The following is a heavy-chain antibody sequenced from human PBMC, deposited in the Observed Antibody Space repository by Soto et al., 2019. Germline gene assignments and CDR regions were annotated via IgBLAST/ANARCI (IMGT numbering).Heavy chain of an antibody. CDR2: ISYDGSNK. D-gene: IGHD2-15*01. Sequence: GGSLRLSCAASGFTFSSYGVHWVRQAPGKGLEWVAVISYDGSNKYYADSVKGRFTISRDNSKNTLYLQMNSLRAEDTAVYYCAKKDETLFYYYYGMDVWGQGTTVTVSS. CDR3: AKKDETLFYYYYGMDV. J-gene: IGHJ6*02. V-gene: IGHV3-30*18. CDR1: GFTFSSYG.